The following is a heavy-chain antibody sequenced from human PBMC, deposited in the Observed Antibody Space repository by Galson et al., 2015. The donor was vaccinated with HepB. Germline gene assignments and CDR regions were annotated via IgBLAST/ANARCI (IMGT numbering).Heavy chain of an antibody. D-gene: IGHD1-26*01. V-gene: IGHV3-7*03. CDR2: IKQDGSEK. Sequence: SLRLSCAASGFTFSSYWMSWVRQAPGKWLEWVANIKQDGSEKYYVDSVKGRFTISRDNAKNSLYLQMNSLRAEDTAVYYCARKVSGSYSYYFDYWGQGTLVTVSS. J-gene: IGHJ4*02. CDR1: GFTFSSYW. CDR3: ARKVSGSYSYYFDY.